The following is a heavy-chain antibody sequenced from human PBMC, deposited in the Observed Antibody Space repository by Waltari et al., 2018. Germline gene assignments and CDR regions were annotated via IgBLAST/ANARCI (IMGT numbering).Heavy chain of an antibody. D-gene: IGHD2-15*01. CDR1: GLTFSTSW. V-gene: IGHV3-74*01. CDR2: ITSDGTRT. Sequence: VQLVESGGGLVQPGGSLRLSCEASGLTFSTSWMGWVRQVPGKGLVWVSTITSDGTRTRYADSVKGRFTISRDNAKNTLYLQTNSLRAEDTAVYYCASHRPGGYGMDVWGHGTTVTVSS. J-gene: IGHJ6*02. CDR3: ASHRPGGYGMDV.